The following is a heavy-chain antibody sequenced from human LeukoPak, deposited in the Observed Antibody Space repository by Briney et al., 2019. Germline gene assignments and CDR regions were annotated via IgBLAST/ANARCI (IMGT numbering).Heavy chain of an antibody. V-gene: IGHV4-39*07. Sequence: SETLSLTCSVSGGSISSSDFYWGWIRQPPGKGLEWIGSIYYSGSTYYNPSLKSRVTISIDTSKNQFSLKLSSVTAADTAMYYCARDERTFYSSWSPFDYWGQGTLVTVSS. J-gene: IGHJ4*02. CDR1: GGSISSSDFY. CDR3: ARDERTFYSSWSPFDY. D-gene: IGHD6-13*01. CDR2: IYYSGST.